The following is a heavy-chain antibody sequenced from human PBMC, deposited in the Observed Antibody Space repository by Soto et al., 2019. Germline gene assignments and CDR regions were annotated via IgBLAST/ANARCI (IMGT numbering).Heavy chain of an antibody. Sequence: SETLSLTCAVSGYSISSSNWWGWIRQPPGKGLEWIGYIFYSGSTNYNPSLKSRVTISVDTSKNQFSLKLSSVTAADTAVYYCARLPDIVVVPAAINYFDYWGQGALVTVSS. V-gene: IGHV4-28*01. CDR2: IFYSGST. D-gene: IGHD2-2*01. CDR1: GYSISSSNW. CDR3: ARLPDIVVVPAAINYFDY. J-gene: IGHJ4*02.